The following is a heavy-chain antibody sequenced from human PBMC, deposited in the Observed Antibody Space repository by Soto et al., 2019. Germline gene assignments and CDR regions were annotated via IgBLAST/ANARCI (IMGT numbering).Heavy chain of an antibody. V-gene: IGHV2-5*02. CDR3: VRRPLCYGGSCWFDP. J-gene: IGHJ5*02. Sequence: QITLKESGPTLVKPTQTLTLTCTFSGFSLTTTGVGVGWIRQPPGKALEWLAVVYWDYDQRYNPSLKNRPTITKETSKNQVVLTMANVDPGDTATYYCVRRPLCYGGSCWFDPWGQGTRVTVSS. D-gene: IGHD2-15*01. CDR1: GFSLTTTGVG. CDR2: VYWDYDQ.